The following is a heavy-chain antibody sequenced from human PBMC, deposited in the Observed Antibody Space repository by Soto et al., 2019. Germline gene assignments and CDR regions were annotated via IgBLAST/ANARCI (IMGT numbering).Heavy chain of an antibody. J-gene: IGHJ5*02. D-gene: IGHD1-26*01. Sequence: QLQLQESGSGLVKPSQTLSLTCAVSGGSISSGGYSWSWIRQPPGKGLEWIGYIYHSGSTYYTPSIERRVTISVDRSKTQFSLKLSSVTAADKAVYYCARTPTPWGQGTLVTVSS. V-gene: IGHV4-30-2*01. CDR1: GGSISSGGYS. CDR2: IYHSGST. CDR3: ARTPTP.